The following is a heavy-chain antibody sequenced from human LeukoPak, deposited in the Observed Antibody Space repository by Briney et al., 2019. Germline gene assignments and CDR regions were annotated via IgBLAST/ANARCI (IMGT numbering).Heavy chain of an antibody. CDR2: IKYDGSST. V-gene: IGHV3-74*01. J-gene: IGHJ4*02. CDR1: GFSFNTYW. CDR3: TTLYSGPRDY. Sequence: GGSLRLSCAASGFSFNTYWMYWVRQVPEKGLVWVSRIKYDGSSTSYADSVKGRFTISRDNAKNTLYLQMNNLRAEDAAVYYCTTLYSGPRDYWGQRTLVTVSS. D-gene: IGHD3-10*02.